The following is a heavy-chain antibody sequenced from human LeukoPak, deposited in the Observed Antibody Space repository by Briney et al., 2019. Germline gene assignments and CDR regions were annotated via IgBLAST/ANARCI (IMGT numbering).Heavy chain of an antibody. CDR1: GGTFSSYA. J-gene: IGHJ4*02. V-gene: IGHV1-69*13. Sequence: SVKVSCKASGGTFSSYAISWVRQAPGQGLEWMGGIIPIFGTANYAQKFQGRVTITADESTSTAYMELSSLRSEDTAAYYCARGAAYCGGDCYDYWGQGTLVTVSS. CDR2: IIPIFGTA. CDR3: ARGAAYCGGDCYDY. D-gene: IGHD2-21*01.